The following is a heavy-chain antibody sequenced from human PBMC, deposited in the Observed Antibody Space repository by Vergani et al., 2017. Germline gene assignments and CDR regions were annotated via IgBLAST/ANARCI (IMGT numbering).Heavy chain of an antibody. J-gene: IGHJ4*02. CDR3: ARDXRILDDSSGYYPDY. CDR2: ITPFNGNT. V-gene: IGHV1-45*02. D-gene: IGHD3-22*01. Sequence: QMQLVQSGAEVKKTGSSVKVSCKASGYTFTYRYLHWVRQAPGQALEWMGWITPFNGNTNYAQKFQDRVTITRDRSMSTAYMELSSLRSEDTAMYYCARDXRILDDSSGYYPDYWGQGTLVTVSS. CDR1: GYTFTYRY.